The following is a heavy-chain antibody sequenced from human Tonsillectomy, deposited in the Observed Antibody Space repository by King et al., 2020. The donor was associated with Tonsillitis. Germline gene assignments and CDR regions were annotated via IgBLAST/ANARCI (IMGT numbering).Heavy chain of an antibody. D-gene: IGHD3-22*01. Sequence: VQLVESGGGVVQPGRSLRLSCAASGFTFSNYAMHWVRQAPGKGLEWVAVISFDGRNKYNADSVKGRFTISRDNAKNTLYLQMNSLRAEDTAVYYCARDMLHYDSSGYLTYDAFDIWGQGTMVTVSS. CDR2: ISFDGRNK. V-gene: IGHV3-30*04. J-gene: IGHJ3*02. CDR3: ARDMLHYDSSGYLTYDAFDI. CDR1: GFTFSNYA.